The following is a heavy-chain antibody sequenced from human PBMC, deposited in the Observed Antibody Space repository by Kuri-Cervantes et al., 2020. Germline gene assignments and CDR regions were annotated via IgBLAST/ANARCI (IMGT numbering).Heavy chain of an antibody. CDR1: GFTFSSYG. CDR3: VRDGDIVVVPAAMISYYFDY. CDR2: ISYDGSNK. D-gene: IGHD2-2*01. Sequence: LSLTCAASGFTFSSYGMHWVRQAPGKGLEWVAVISYDGSNKYYADSVKGRFTISRDNSKNTLYLQMNSLRAEDTAVYYCVRDGDIVVVPAAMISYYFDYWGQGTLVTVSS. J-gene: IGHJ4*02. V-gene: IGHV3-30*03.